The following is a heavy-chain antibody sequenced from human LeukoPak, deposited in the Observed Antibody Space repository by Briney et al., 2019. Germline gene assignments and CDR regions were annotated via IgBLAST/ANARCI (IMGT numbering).Heavy chain of an antibody. CDR2: IIPIFGTA. V-gene: IGHV1-69*06. CDR3: ARDLTGDYGDWNFDY. CDR1: GGTFSSYA. J-gene: IGHJ4*02. Sequence: SVKVSCKASGGTFSSYAISWVRQAPGQGLEWMGGIIPIFGTANYAQKFQGRVTITADKSTSTAYMELSSLRSEDTAVYYCARDLTGDYGDWNFDYWGQGTLVTVSS. D-gene: IGHD4-17*01.